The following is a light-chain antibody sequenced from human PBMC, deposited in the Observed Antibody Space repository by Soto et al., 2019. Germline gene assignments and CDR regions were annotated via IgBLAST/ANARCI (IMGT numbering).Light chain of an antibody. Sequence: EIVLTQSPATLSLSPGERATLSCRASQSVSNFLAWYQQKPGQAPRLLIYGASTRATGISARFSGSGSGTDFTLTISRLEPEDFAVYYCQQYGSSGTFGQGTKVDIK. CDR2: GAS. CDR1: QSVSNF. CDR3: QQYGSSGT. J-gene: IGKJ1*01. V-gene: IGKV3-20*01.